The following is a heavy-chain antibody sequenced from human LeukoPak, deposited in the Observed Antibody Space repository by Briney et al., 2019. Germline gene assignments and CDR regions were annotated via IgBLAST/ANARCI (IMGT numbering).Heavy chain of an antibody. Sequence: GGSLRLSCAASGFTVSNYEMNWVRQAPGKGLEWVSFIASDHTTYYADSVKGRYTLSRDNAKNSLYLQINSLRAEDTAVYYCARVVGATFRGYYYYYMDVWGKGTTVTVSS. V-gene: IGHV3-48*03. J-gene: IGHJ6*03. CDR1: GFTVSNYE. CDR2: IASDHTT. D-gene: IGHD1-26*01. CDR3: ARVVGATFRGYYYYYMDV.